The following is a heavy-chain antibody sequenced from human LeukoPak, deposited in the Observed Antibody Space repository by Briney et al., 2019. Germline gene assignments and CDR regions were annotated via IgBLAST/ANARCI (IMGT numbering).Heavy chain of an antibody. Sequence: GGSLRLSCVASGFSFRSYSMNWVRQAPGKGLEWVSFITYNSSHTYYADSVKGRFAISRDNAKNSLYLQMNSLRAEDTGVYYCAKTYYFDFTGPYDAFDIWGQGTLVTVSS. CDR1: GFSFRSYS. J-gene: IGHJ3*02. CDR3: AKTYYFDFTGPYDAFDI. CDR2: ITYNSSHT. D-gene: IGHD3-22*01. V-gene: IGHV3-21*03.